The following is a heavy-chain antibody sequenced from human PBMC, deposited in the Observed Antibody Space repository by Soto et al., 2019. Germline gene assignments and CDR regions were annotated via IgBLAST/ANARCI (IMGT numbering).Heavy chain of an antibody. J-gene: IGHJ4*02. D-gene: IGHD5-12*01. CDR2: IYYSGST. CDR1: GGSISSYY. V-gene: IGHV4-59*01. Sequence: SETLSLTCTVSGGSISSYYWSWIRQPPGKGLEWIGYIYYSGSTNYNPSLKSRVTISVDTSKNQFSLKMSSVTAADTAVYYCACLATIYCFDYWGQGTLVTVSS. CDR3: ACLATIYCFDY.